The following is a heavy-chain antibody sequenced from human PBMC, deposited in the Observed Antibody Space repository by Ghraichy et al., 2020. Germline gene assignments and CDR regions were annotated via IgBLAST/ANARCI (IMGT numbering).Heavy chain of an antibody. CDR3: ARHGSSGSYHRGPQDAFDI. J-gene: IGHJ3*02. CDR2: IYYSGST. V-gene: IGHV4-39*01. CDR1: GGSISSSSYY. D-gene: IGHD1-26*01. Sequence: SETLSLTCTVSGGSISSSSYYWGWIRQPPGKGLEWIGSIYYSGSTYYNPSLKSRVTISVDTSKNQFSLKLSSVTAADTAVYYCARHGSSGSYHRGPQDAFDIWGQGTMVTVSS.